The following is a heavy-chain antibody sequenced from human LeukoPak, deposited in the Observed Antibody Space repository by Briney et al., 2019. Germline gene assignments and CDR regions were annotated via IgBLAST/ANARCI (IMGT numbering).Heavy chain of an antibody. CDR1: GFNFNTYW. D-gene: IGHD3-9*01. J-gene: IGHJ3*02. CDR3: ARDLGYFDWSDAFDI. Sequence: GGSLRLSCAASGFNFNTYWMSWVRQAPGKGLEWVANIKQDGSEKYYVDSVKGRFTISRDNAKNSLYLQMNSLRAEDTAVYYCARDLGYFDWSDAFDIWGQGTMVTVSS. V-gene: IGHV3-7*01. CDR2: IKQDGSEK.